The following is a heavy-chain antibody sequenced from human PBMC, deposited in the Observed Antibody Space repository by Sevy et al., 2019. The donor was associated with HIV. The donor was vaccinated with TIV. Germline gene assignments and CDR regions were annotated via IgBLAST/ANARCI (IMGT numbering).Heavy chain of an antibody. CDR1: GVSVSSGSFF. Sequence: SETLSLTCSVSGVSVSSGSFFWTWIRQPPGKGLEWIGYIYYSWSTNYNPSLKSRVTLSVDTSKYQFSLKLTSVTAADTAVYYCARDQAESSSTGGFDYWGQGTLVTVSS. CDR3: ARDQAESSSTGGFDY. V-gene: IGHV4-61*01. D-gene: IGHD6-6*01. J-gene: IGHJ4*02. CDR2: IYYSWST.